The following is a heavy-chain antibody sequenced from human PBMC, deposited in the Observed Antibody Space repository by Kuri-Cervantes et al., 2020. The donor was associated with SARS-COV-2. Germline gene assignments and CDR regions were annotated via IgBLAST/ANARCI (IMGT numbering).Heavy chain of an antibody. Sequence: ESLKISCTVSGGSISSSSYYWGWIRQPPGKGLEWIGSIYYSGSTYYNPSLKSRVTISVDTSKNQFSLKLNSVTAADTAVYYCATMTVLSSDAFDIWGLGTMVTVSS. CDR3: ATMTVLSSDAFDI. CDR2: IYYSGST. CDR1: GGSISSSSYY. V-gene: IGHV4-39*01. J-gene: IGHJ3*02. D-gene: IGHD4-11*01.